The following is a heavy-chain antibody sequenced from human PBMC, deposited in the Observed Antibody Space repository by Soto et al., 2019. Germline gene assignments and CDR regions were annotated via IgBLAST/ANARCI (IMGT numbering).Heavy chain of an antibody. D-gene: IGHD2-2*01. CDR1: GGSSSNHY. Sequence: PSETLSLTCTVAGGSSSNHYWSWIRQPPGKGLEWIGYIYSSGSTNYNPSLKSRVTISVDTSKNQFSLKLSSVTAAETAVYYCARLHASWGQGTLVTVSS. CDR3: ARLHAS. CDR2: IYSSGST. J-gene: IGHJ4*02. V-gene: IGHV4-59*08.